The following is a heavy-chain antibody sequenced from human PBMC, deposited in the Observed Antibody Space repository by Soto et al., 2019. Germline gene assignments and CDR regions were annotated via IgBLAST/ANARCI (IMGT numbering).Heavy chain of an antibody. J-gene: IGHJ3*01. CDR2: IWYDGSKK. Sequence: QEQLVESGGSVVQPGRSLRLSCVASGFTFSRKGMHWVRQAPGKGLEWVAMIWYDGSKKFSGDSVKGRFTISRDNSKNTLFLQMDSLRAEDTAVYYCARDGLDSAFDLWGQGPMVTVSS. V-gene: IGHV3-33*01. CDR3: ARDGLDSAFDL. CDR1: GFTFSRKG. D-gene: IGHD2-15*01.